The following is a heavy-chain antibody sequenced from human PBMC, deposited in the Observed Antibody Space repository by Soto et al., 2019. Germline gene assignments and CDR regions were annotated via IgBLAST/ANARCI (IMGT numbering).Heavy chain of an antibody. D-gene: IGHD3-16*01. CDR1: GDSVSSNSAA. J-gene: IGHJ5*02. Sequence: SQTLSLTCAISGDSVSSNSAAWNWIRQSPSRGLEWLGRTYYRSKWYNDYAVSAKSRITINPDPSKNQFSLHLTSVTPEDTAVYYCARVLATLGWFDPWGQGTLVTVSS. CDR3: ARVLATLGWFDP. CDR2: TYYRSKWYN. V-gene: IGHV6-1*01.